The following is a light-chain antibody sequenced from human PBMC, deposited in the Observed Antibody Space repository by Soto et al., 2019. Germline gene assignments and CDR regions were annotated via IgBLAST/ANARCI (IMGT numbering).Light chain of an antibody. CDR1: SSNIGSNY. J-gene: IGLJ1*01. V-gene: IGLV1-47*01. CDR2: RNN. Sequence: QSLLTQPPAASGTPGQRVTISCSGSSSNIGSNYVYWYQQLPGTAPKLLIYRNNQRPSGVPDRFSGSKSGTSASLAISGLRSEDEADYYCAAWDDSLSGSYVFGTGTKVT. CDR3: AAWDDSLSGSYV.